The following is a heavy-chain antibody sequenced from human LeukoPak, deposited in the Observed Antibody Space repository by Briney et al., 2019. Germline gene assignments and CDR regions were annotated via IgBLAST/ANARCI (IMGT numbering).Heavy chain of an antibody. CDR1: GFTFQNYA. J-gene: IGHJ4*02. Sequence: GGSLRLSCAASGFTFQNYAMSWVRQAPGKGLEWASSISGSGPSTDYADSVKGRFTISRDNSKNTLYLQMNSLRAEDTAVYYCARDLGFWSGRGDYWGQGTLVTVSS. D-gene: IGHD3-3*01. CDR3: ARDLGFWSGRGDY. V-gene: IGHV3-23*01. CDR2: ISGSGPST.